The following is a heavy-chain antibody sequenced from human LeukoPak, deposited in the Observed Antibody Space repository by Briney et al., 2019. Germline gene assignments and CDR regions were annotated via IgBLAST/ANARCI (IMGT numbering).Heavy chain of an antibody. CDR2: ISYDGSNK. Sequence: GGSLRLSCAASGFTFSSYGMHWVRQAPVKGLEWVAVISYDGSNKYYADSVKGRFTISRDNSKNTLYLQMNSLRAEDTAVYYCAKRRAVAATGPFDYWGQGTLVTVSS. D-gene: IGHD6-19*01. J-gene: IGHJ4*02. V-gene: IGHV3-30*18. CDR3: AKRRAVAATGPFDY. CDR1: GFTFSSYG.